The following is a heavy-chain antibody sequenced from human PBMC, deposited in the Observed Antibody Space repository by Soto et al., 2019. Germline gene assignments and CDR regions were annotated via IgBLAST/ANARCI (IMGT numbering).Heavy chain of an antibody. CDR3: ARQGYCSGGSCYSLPWWFDP. D-gene: IGHD2-15*01. J-gene: IGHJ5*02. CDR2: IYYAGST. CDR1: GGSISSSSYY. Sequence: QLQLQESGPGLVKPSETLSLTCTVSGGSISSSSYYWGWIRQPPGKGLEWIGSIYYAGSTYYNPSLKSRVTISVDTSKNQFSLKLSSVTAADTAVYYCARQGYCSGGSCYSLPWWFDPWGLGTLVTVSS. V-gene: IGHV4-39*01.